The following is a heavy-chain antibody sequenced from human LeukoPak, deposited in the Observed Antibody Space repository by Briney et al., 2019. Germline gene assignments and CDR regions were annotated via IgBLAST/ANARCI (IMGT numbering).Heavy chain of an antibody. CDR3: AREWFNSSFDL. CDR1: GGSVINSY. V-gene: IGHV4-59*02. CDR2: IYYSGST. D-gene: IGHD2/OR15-2a*01. J-gene: IGHJ5*02. Sequence: PSETLSLTCSVSGGSVINSYWTWIRQPPGKGLEWIGYIYYSGSTNYNPSLKSRVTISVDTSKNQFSLKLNSGTAADTVVYYCAREWFNSSFDLGGEGTRVTVPS.